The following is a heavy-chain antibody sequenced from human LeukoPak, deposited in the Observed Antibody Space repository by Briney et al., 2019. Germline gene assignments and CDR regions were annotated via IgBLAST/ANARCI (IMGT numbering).Heavy chain of an antibody. CDR3: ARVCRDGYNSPFDY. Sequence: ASVKVSCKASGYTFTCYYMHWVRQAPGQGLEWMGWINPNSGGTNYAQKFQGRVTMTRDTSISTAYMELSRLRSDDTAVYYCARVCRDGYNSPFDYWGQGTLVTVSS. CDR1: GYTFTCYY. D-gene: IGHD5-24*01. J-gene: IGHJ4*02. CDR2: INPNSGGT. V-gene: IGHV1-2*02.